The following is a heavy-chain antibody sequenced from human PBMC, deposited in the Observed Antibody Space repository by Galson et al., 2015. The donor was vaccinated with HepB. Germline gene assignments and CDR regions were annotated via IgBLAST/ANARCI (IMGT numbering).Heavy chain of an antibody. CDR1: GYTFTSYY. CDR3: ARDPGSNYFDY. CDR2: INPSGGST. Sequence: QSGAEVKKPGESLRISCKASGYTFTSYYMHWVRQAPGQGLEWMGIINPSGGSTSYAQKFQGRVTMTRDTTTSTVYMELSSLRSEDTAVYYCARDPGSNYFDYWGQGTLVTVSS. D-gene: IGHD3-10*01. V-gene: IGHV1-46*01. J-gene: IGHJ4*02.